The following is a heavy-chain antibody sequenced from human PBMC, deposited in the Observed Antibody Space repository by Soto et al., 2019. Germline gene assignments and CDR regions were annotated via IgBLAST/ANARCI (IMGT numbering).Heavy chain of an antibody. D-gene: IGHD6-19*01. CDR3: AREKGAEDYYCGMDV. Sequence: ASVKVSCKASGGTFSSYAISWVRQAPGQGLEWMGGIIPIFGTANYAQKFQGRVTITADESTSTAYMELSSLRSEDTAVYYCAREKGAEDYYCGMDVWGQGTTVTVSS. V-gene: IGHV1-69*13. CDR1: GGTFSSYA. J-gene: IGHJ6*02. CDR2: IIPIFGTA.